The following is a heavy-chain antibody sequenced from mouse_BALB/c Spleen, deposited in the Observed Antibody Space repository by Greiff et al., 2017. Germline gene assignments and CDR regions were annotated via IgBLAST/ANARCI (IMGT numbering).Heavy chain of an antibody. CDR2: IRNKANGYTT. V-gene: IGHV7-3*02. CDR3: ARWNGSSYAMDY. Sequence: EVKVVESGGGLVQPGGSLRLSCATSGFTFTDYYMSWVRQPPGKALEWLGFIRNKANGYTTEYSASVKGRFTISRDNSQSILYLQMNTLRAEDSATYYCARWNGSSYAMDYWGQGTSGTVSS. CDR1: GFTFTDYY. J-gene: IGHJ4*01. D-gene: IGHD1-1*01.